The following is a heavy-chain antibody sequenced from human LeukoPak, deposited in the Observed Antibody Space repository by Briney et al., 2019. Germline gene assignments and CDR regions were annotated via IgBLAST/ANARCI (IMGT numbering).Heavy chain of an antibody. D-gene: IGHD3-16*02. V-gene: IGHV3-43*02. CDR1: GFTFHFYA. J-gene: IGHJ4*02. CDR2: ISGNGHTI. Sequence: GGSLRLSCAASGFTFHFYAIYWVRQAPGKGLDWVSLISGNGHTISYADSVRGRFTISRDNTKNSLYLQMDSLTTEDTAVYYCARDDGASSLLDFWGQGTLVTVSS. CDR3: ARDDGASSLLDF.